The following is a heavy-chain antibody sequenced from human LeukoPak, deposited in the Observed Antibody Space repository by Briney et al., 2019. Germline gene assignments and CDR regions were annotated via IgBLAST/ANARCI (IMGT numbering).Heavy chain of an antibody. D-gene: IGHD4-17*01. J-gene: IGHJ4*02. CDR2: ISASGGRT. CDR1: GFRLSDFA. CDR3: AKGHSDFGTGFDL. V-gene: IGHV3-23*01. Sequence: PGGSLRLSCAASGFRLSDFAMSWVRQAPGKGLECVSVISASGGRTYSAESVKARFTISRDNSKNTLYLQMNSLTADDTAVYYCAKGHSDFGTGFDLWGQGTLVTVS.